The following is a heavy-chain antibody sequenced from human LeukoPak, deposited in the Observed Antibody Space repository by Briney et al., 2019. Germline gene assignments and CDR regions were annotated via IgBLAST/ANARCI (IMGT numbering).Heavy chain of an antibody. J-gene: IGHJ2*01. CDR2: IYHSGST. Sequence: SETLSLTCTVSGYSISSGYYWGWIRQPPGKGLEWIGSIYHSGSTYYNPSFKSRGIISVDTSKNQFSLRLTSVTAADTAVYYCARVSSSWYQDWYFDLWGRGTLVTVSS. CDR3: ARVSSSWYQDWYFDL. D-gene: IGHD6-13*01. V-gene: IGHV4-38-2*02. CDR1: GYSISSGYY.